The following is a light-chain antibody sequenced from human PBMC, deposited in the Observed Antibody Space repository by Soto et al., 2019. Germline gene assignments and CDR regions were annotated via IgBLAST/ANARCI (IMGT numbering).Light chain of an antibody. Sequence: QSALTQPASVSGSPGQSITISCTGTSSDVGGYNYVSWYQHHPGKAPKLMISDVSNRPSGVSNRFSGSKSGNTASLTISGLQPEDESDYYCSSYTTSNTRQIVLGTGTKVTVL. CDR2: DVS. V-gene: IGLV2-14*03. J-gene: IGLJ1*01. CDR1: SSDVGGYNY. CDR3: SSYTTSNTRQIV.